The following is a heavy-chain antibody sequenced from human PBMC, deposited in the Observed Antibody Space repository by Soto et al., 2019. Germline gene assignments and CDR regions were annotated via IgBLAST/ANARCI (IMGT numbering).Heavy chain of an antibody. J-gene: IGHJ6*02. V-gene: IGHV4-34*01. D-gene: IGHD5-18*01. Sequence: LSLTCAVYGGSFSGYYWSWIRQPPGKGLEWIGEINHSGSTNYNPSLKSRVTISVDTSKNQFSLKLSSVTAADTAVYYCARGSYGYFYYYYYGMDVWGQGTTVTVSS. CDR2: INHSGST. CDR3: ARGSYGYFYYYYYGMDV. CDR1: GGSFSGYY.